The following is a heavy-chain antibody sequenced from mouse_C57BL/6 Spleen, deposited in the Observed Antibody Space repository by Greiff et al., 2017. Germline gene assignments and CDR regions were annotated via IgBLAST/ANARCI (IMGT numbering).Heavy chain of an antibody. D-gene: IGHD1-1*01. J-gene: IGHJ3*01. V-gene: IGHV14-2*01. CDR2: IDPEDGET. CDR1: GFNIKDYY. CDR3: ARDYGSSSWFAY. Sequence: DVKLVESGAELVKPGASVKLSCTASGFNIKDYYMHWVKQRTEQGLEWIGRIDPEDGETKYAPKFQGKATITADTSSNTAYLQLSSLTSEDTAVYYCARDYGSSSWFAYWGQGTLVTVSA.